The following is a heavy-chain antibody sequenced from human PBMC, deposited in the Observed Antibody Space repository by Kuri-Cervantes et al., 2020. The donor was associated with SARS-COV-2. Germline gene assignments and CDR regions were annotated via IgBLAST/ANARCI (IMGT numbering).Heavy chain of an antibody. CDR2: ISSNGDST. CDR3: ARVSRSGYHDY. J-gene: IGHJ4*02. Sequence: GESLKISCAASGFTFSNYAMYWVRQAPGKGLEYVSAISSNGDSTYYADSVKGRFTMSRDNSKNTLYLQMGSLRAEDMAVYYCARVSRSGYHDYWGQGTLVTVSS. CDR1: GFTFSNYA. D-gene: IGHD3-3*01. V-gene: IGHV3-64*02.